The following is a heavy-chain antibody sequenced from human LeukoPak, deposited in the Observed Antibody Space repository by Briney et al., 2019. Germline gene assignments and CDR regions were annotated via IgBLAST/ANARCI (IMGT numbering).Heavy chain of an antibody. Sequence: GGSLRLSCAASGFTFSDYYMSWIRQAPGKGLEWVSYISSSSSYTNYADSVKGRFTISRDNAKNSLYLQMNSLRAEDTAVYYCARGRDCSGGSRPLDYWGQGTLVTVSS. CDR1: GFTFSDYY. V-gene: IGHV3-11*06. CDR2: ISSSSSYT. D-gene: IGHD2-15*01. J-gene: IGHJ4*02. CDR3: ARGRDCSGGSRPLDY.